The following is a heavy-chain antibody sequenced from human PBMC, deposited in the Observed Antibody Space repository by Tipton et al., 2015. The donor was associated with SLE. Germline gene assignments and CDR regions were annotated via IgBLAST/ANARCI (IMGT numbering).Heavy chain of an antibody. V-gene: IGHV4-59*01. Sequence: LRLSCTVSGGSISTYYWSWIRQPPGKGLEWVGYIYYSGSTNYNPSLKSRVTMSIDTSKNQFSLKLSSVTAADTALYYCARTFYSGTSGYYYAGEGAFNFWGQGTMVAVSS. CDR2: IYYSGST. D-gene: IGHD3-22*01. CDR3: ARTFYSGTSGYYYAGEGAFNF. CDR1: GGSISTYY. J-gene: IGHJ3*01.